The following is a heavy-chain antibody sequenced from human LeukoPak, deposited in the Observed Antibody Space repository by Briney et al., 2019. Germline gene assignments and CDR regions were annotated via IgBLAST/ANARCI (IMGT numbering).Heavy chain of an antibody. V-gene: IGHV3-64*01. Sequence: GGSLRLSCAASGFTFSSYAMHWVRQAPGKGLEYVSAISSNGGSTYYANSVKGRFTISRDNSKNTLYLQVGSLRAEDMAVYYCARALGGTTGMNDYWGQGTLVTVSS. CDR2: ISSNGGST. J-gene: IGHJ4*02. CDR3: ARALGGTTGMNDY. CDR1: GFTFSSYA. D-gene: IGHD6-19*01.